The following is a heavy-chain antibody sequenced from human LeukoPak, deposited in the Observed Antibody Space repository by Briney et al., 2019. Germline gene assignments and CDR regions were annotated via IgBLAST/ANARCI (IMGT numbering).Heavy chain of an antibody. CDR2: IYYSGST. V-gene: IGHV4-39*07. CDR3: ARGGSVPAHGGWFDP. CDR1: GGSISSSSYY. J-gene: IGHJ5*02. Sequence: PSETLSLTCTVSGGSISSSSYYWGWIRQPPGKGLEWIGSIYYSGSTYYNPSLKSRVTISVDTSKNQFSLKLSSVTAADTAVYYCARGGSVPAHGGWFDPWGQGTLVTVSS. D-gene: IGHD2-2*01.